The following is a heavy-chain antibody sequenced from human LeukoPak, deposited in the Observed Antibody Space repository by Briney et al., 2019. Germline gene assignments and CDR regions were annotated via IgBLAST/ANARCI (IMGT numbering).Heavy chain of an antibody. V-gene: IGHV4-39*01. D-gene: IGHD6-6*01. CDR3: ARLPLQAARDYYYYYGMDV. J-gene: IGHJ6*02. CDR1: GGSISSSSYY. Sequence: PSETLSLTCTVSGGSISSSSYYWGWIRQPPGKGLEWIGSIYYSGSTYYNPSLKSRVTISVDTSKNQFSLKLSSVTAADTAVYYCARLPLQAARDYYYYYGMDVWGQGTTVTVSS. CDR2: IYYSGST.